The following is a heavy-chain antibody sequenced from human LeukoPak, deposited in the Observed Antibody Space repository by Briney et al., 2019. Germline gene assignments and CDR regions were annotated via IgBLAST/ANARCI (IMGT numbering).Heavy chain of an antibody. CDR2: IYYSGST. D-gene: IGHD3-10*01. Sequence: SETLSLTCTVSGGSISSYYRSWIRQPPGKGLEWIGYIYYSGSTNYNPSLKSRVTISVDTSKNQFSLKLSSVTAADTAVYYCARELDYYGSGSPTKGYYFDYWGQGTLVTVSS. V-gene: IGHV4-59*01. CDR1: GGSISSYY. J-gene: IGHJ4*02. CDR3: ARELDYYGSGSPTKGYYFDY.